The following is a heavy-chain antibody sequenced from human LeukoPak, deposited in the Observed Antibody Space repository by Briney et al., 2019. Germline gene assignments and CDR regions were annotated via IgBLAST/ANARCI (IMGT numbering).Heavy chain of an antibody. Sequence: SETLSLTCAVSGGSISRSNWWSWVRQPPGRGLEWIGEIYHSGSTNYNPSLKSRVTISVDKSKNQFSLKLSSVTAADTAVYYCARGGDYGDYGLFYFGGQGTLVTVSS. D-gene: IGHD4-17*01. CDR1: GGSISRSNW. J-gene: IGHJ4*02. CDR2: IYHSGST. V-gene: IGHV4-4*02. CDR3: ARGGDYGDYGLFYF.